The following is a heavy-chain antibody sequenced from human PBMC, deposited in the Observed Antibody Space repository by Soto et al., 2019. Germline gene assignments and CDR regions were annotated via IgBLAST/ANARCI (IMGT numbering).Heavy chain of an antibody. J-gene: IGHJ6*03. CDR2: IWYDGSNK. V-gene: IGHV3-33*01. D-gene: IGHD6-13*01. Sequence: QVQLVESGGGVVQPGRSLRLSCAASGFTFSSYGMHWVRQAPGKGLEWVAVIWYDGSNKYYADSVKGRFIISRDNSKNTLYLQMNSLRAEDTAVYYCARGAAAGTNQYYYYMDVWGKGTTVTVSS. CDR1: GFTFSSYG. CDR3: ARGAAAGTNQYYYYMDV.